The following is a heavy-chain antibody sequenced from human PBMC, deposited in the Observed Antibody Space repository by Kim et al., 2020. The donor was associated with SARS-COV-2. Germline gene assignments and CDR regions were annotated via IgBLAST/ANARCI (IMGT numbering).Heavy chain of an antibody. CDR1: GFTFSSYG. CDR2: ISYDGSNK. D-gene: IGHD1-26*01. CDR3: AKDKAYSRVGATPEY. V-gene: IGHV3-30*18. Sequence: GGSLRLSCAASGFTFSSYGMHWVRQAPGKGLEWVAVISYDGSNKYYADSVKGRFTISRDNSKNTLYLQMNSLRAEDTAVYYCAKDKAYSRVGATPEYWGQGTLVTVSS. J-gene: IGHJ4*02.